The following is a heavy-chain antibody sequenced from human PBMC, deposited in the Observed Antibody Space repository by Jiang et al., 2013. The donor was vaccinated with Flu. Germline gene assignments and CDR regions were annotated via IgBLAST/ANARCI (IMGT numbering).Heavy chain of an antibody. CDR2: INPNSGGT. CDR1: GYTFTGYY. V-gene: IGHV1-2*06. J-gene: IGHJ3*02. Sequence: GAEVKKPGASVKVSCKVSGYTFTGYYMHWVRQAPGQGLEWMGRINPNSGGTNYAQKFQGRVTMTRDTSISTAYMELSRLRSDDTAVYYCARVKRCSGGSCPAFDIWGQGTMVTVSS. D-gene: IGHD2-15*01. CDR3: ARVKRCSGGSCPAFDI.